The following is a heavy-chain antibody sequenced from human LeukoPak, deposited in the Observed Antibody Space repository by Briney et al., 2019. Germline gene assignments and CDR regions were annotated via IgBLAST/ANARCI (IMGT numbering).Heavy chain of an antibody. CDR1: GFTFSSYD. CDR2: ISNSGSRV. Sequence: GGSLRLSCAASGFTFSSYDMNWVRQAPGKGLEGVSYISNSGSRVYYADSVKGRFTISRDNAKNSLFLQMNSLRAEDTAVYYCARGLATGGQGTLVTVSS. CDR3: ARGLAT. D-gene: IGHD6-13*01. V-gene: IGHV3-48*03. J-gene: IGHJ4*02.